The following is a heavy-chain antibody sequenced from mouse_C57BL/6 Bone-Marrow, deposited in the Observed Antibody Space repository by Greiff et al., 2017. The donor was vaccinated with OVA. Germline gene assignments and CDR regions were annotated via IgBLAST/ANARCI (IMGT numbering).Heavy chain of an antibody. CDR2: INPNNGGT. CDR1: GYTFTDYY. J-gene: IGHJ3*01. CDR3: ARGDSNYGFAY. D-gene: IGHD2-5*01. Sequence: EVQLQQSGPELVKPGASVKISCKASGYTFTDYYMNWVKQSHGKSLEWIGDINPNNGGTSYNQKFKGKATLTVDKSSSTAYMELRSLTSEDSAVYYCARGDSNYGFAYWGQGTLVTVSA. V-gene: IGHV1-26*01.